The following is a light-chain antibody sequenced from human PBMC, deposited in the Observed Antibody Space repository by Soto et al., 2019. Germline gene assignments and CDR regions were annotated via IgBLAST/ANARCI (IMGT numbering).Light chain of an antibody. CDR2: DVS. CDR3: SSYTGSNTMV. CDR1: SSDVGAYNS. J-gene: IGLJ2*01. Sequence: QSVLTQPASVSGSPGQSITISCTGTSSDVGAYNSVSWYQQHPGKAPKLMIYDVSNRRSGVSNRFSGSKSGNTASLTISGLQAEDEADYYCSSYTGSNTMVCGGGTKLTVL. V-gene: IGLV2-14*01.